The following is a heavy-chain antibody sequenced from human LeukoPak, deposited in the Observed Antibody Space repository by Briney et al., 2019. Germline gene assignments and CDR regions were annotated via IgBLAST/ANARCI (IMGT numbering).Heavy chain of an antibody. D-gene: IGHD5-18*01. CDR1: GGSISSYY. Sequence: KPSETLSLTCTVSGGSISSYYWSWIRQPPGKGLEWIGYIHYSGSTYYNPSLKSRVTISIDTSKKQFSLELSSVTAADTAVYFCARGYSYVYPTHYDYWGQGTLVTVSS. CDR2: IHYSGST. V-gene: IGHV4-59*08. CDR3: ARGYSYVYPTHYDY. J-gene: IGHJ4*02.